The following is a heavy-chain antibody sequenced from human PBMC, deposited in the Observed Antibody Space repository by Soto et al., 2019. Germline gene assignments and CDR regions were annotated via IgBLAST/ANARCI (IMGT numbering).Heavy chain of an antibody. CDR2: IIPIFGTA. CDR3: ARGASRDYVWGSYRQNPYCYYGMDV. CDR1: GGTFSSYA. Sequence: SVKVSCKASGGTFSSYAISWVRQAPGQGLEWMGGIIPIFGTANYAQKFQGRVTITADESTSTAYMELSSLRSEDTAVYYCARGASRDYVWGSYRQNPYCYYGMDVWGQGTTVTVSS. J-gene: IGHJ6*02. V-gene: IGHV1-69*13. D-gene: IGHD3-16*02.